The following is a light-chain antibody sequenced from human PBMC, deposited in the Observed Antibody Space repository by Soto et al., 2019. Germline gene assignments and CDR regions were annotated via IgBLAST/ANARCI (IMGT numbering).Light chain of an antibody. CDR3: QQYENWPPKYT. Sequence: EVVMTQSPATLSVSPGERATLSCRASQSVSSNLAWYQQKPGQAPRLLIYDASTRATGIAARFSGSGSGTEFTLTISSLQSEDFAVYYCQQYENWPPKYTFGQGTKLEIK. V-gene: IGKV3-15*01. J-gene: IGKJ2*01. CDR1: QSVSSN. CDR2: DAS.